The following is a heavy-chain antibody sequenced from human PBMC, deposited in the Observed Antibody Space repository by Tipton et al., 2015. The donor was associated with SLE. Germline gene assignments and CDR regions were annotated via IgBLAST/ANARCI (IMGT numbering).Heavy chain of an antibody. CDR1: VDSISGRS. CDR3: SRDVATYYEFWNNYYGGMDV. Sequence: TLSLTCSVSVDSISGRSWCWIRQPPGKGLEWVGNIYYSGNNDYNPSLQSRVTISVDTSKNQFSLGLRSVTAADTAGYYCSRDVATYYEFWNNYYGGMDVWGQGTTVTVSS. CDR2: IYYSGNN. J-gene: IGHJ6*02. D-gene: IGHD3-3*01. V-gene: IGHV4-59*11.